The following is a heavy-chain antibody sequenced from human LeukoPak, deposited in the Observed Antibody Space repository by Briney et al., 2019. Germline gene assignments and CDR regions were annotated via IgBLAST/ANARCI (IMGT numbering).Heavy chain of an antibody. D-gene: IGHD5-24*01. J-gene: IGHJ4*02. CDR1: GFTFSSYG. V-gene: IGHV3-23*01. Sequence: GGSLRLSCAASGFTFSSYGMSWVRQAPGKGLEWVSAISGSGGSTYYADSVKGRFTISRDNSKNTLYLQMNSLRAEDTAVYYCARNWRWLQEGYYFDYWGQGTLVTVSS. CDR2: ISGSGGST. CDR3: ARNWRWLQEGYYFDY.